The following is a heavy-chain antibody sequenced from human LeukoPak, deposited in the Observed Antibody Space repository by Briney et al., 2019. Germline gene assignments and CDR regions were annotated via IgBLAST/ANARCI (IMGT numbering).Heavy chain of an antibody. V-gene: IGHV3-21*01. CDR3: ARGRWMGYCSSTSCYSGLDP. J-gene: IGHJ5*02. CDR1: GFTFSSYS. Sequence: GGSLRLSCAASGFTFSSYSMNWVRQAPGKGLEWVSSISASSLYIHYADSMKGRVTISRDNAKNSLYLQMTGLRAEDTAVYYCARGRWMGYCSSTSCYSGLDPWGQGTLVTVSS. D-gene: IGHD2-2*02. CDR2: ISASSLYI.